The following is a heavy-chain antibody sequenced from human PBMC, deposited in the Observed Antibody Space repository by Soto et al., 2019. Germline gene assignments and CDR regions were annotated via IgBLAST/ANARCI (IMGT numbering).Heavy chain of an antibody. V-gene: IGHV1-2*04. CDR1: GGDFSSYT. CDR2: INPNSGGT. Sequence: ASVKVSCKASGGDFSSYTFSWVRQAPGQGLEWMGWINPNSGGTNYAQKFQGWVTMTRDTSISTAYMELSRLRSDDTAVYYCARGNIVVVPAAMNNWFDPWGQGTLVTVSS. D-gene: IGHD2-2*01. CDR3: ARGNIVVVPAAMNNWFDP. J-gene: IGHJ5*02.